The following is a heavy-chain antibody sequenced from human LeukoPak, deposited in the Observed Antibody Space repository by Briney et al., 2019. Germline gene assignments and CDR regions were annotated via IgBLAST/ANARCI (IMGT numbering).Heavy chain of an antibody. D-gene: IGHD3-10*02. CDR2: ISYDGSNK. J-gene: IGHJ6*02. Sequence: GRSLRLSCAASGFTFSSYGMHWVRQAPGKGLEWVAVISYDGSNKYYADSVKGRFTISRDNSKNTLYLQMNSLRAEDTAVYYCAKDQDVPTYGMDAWGQGTTVTVSS. CDR3: AKDQDVPTYGMDA. CDR1: GFTFSSYG. V-gene: IGHV3-30*18.